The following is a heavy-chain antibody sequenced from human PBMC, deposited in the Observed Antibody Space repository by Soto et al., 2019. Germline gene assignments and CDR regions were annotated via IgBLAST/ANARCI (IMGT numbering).Heavy chain of an antibody. CDR2: INPNSGGT. CDR3: ARGAWFGELPNYYYYGMDV. D-gene: IGHD3-10*01. CDR1: GYTFTCYY. V-gene: IGHV1-2*04. J-gene: IGHJ6*02. Sequence: GASVKVSCKASGYTFTCYYMHWVRQAPGQGLEWMGWINPNSGGTNYAQKFQGWVTMTRDTSISTAYMELSRLRSDDTAVYYCARGAWFGELPNYYYYGMDVWGQGTTVTVS.